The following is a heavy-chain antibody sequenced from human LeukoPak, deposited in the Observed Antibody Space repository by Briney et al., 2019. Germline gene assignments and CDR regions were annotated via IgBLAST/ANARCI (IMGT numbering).Heavy chain of an antibody. J-gene: IGHJ4*02. CDR1: GFPFNNYN. V-gene: IGHV3-21*04. CDR3: ARISGSYWVFDY. Sequence: GGSLRLSCAASGFPFNNYNVNWVRQAPGKGLEWVSTISGSGDDTYYAASVKGRFTVSRDNSNNTLYLQMNSLRVEDTAVYYCARISGSYWVFDYWGQGNLVTVSS. CDR2: ISGSGDDT. D-gene: IGHD1-26*01.